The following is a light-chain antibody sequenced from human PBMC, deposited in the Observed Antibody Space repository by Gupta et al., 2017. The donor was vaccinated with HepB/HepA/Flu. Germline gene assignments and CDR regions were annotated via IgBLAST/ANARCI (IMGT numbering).Light chain of an antibody. CDR1: ESIVSS. J-gene: IGKJ2*04. CDR3: QQSISLGGS. Sequence: EIVLTQSPDFQSVTPHEKVTITCRASESIVSSLHWYQQKPHQSPKLLIKYASQSVSGVPSRFSGSGSGTDFTLTIDRLEPEDAAVYYCQQSISLGGSFGQGTKLEIK. CDR2: YAS. V-gene: IGKV6D-21*02.